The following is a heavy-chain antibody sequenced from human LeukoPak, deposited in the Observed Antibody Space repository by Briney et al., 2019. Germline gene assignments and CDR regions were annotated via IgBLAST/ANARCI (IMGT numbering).Heavy chain of an antibody. Sequence: SETLSLTCAVSGYSISSDYYWAWIRPPPGRGLEWIGTIHYSGSTFYKPPLKSRLTVSADTSRNQFYMKLSSVTAADTAVYYCARASGVLPSFEWENWFDTWGQGSLVTVSS. J-gene: IGHJ5*02. CDR1: GYSISSDYY. CDR2: IHYSGST. V-gene: IGHV4-38-2*01. CDR3: ARASGVLPSFEWENWFDT. D-gene: IGHD3-9*01.